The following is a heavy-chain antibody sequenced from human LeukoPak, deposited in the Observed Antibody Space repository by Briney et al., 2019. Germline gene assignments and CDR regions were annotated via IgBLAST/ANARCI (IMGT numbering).Heavy chain of an antibody. CDR1: GFTFTSYS. V-gene: IGHV3-21*01. CDR2: ISSSGNYI. Sequence: GGSLRLSCAASGFTFTSYSMNWVRQAPGKGLEWVSSISSSGNYIYYADSVKGRFTISRDNARNSLYLQMNSLGAEDTAVYYCARGGRGTIIMIVVAALDYWGQGTLVTVSS. D-gene: IGHD3-22*01. CDR3: ARGGRGTIIMIVVAALDY. J-gene: IGHJ4*02.